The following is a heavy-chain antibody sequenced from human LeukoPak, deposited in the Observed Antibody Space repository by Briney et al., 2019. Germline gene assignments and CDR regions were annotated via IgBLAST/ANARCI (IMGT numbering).Heavy chain of an antibody. Sequence: PSQTLSLTCAVYGGSFSGYYWSWIRQPPGKGLEWIGEINHSGSTNYNPSLKSRVSMSVDTSKRQFSLKLNSVTAADTAVYYCARVSSSWYQDWYFDLWGRGTVVTVSS. CDR2: INHSGST. CDR1: GGSFSGYY. D-gene: IGHD6-13*01. J-gene: IGHJ2*01. V-gene: IGHV4-34*01. CDR3: ARVSSSWYQDWYFDL.